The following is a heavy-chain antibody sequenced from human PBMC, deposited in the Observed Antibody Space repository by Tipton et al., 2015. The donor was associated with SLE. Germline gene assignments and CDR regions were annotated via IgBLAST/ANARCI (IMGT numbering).Heavy chain of an antibody. CDR2: IYTSGRT. V-gene: IGHV4-4*08. CDR3: ARDKGDSMVASNWFDP. Sequence: TLSLTCTVSGGSISSYYWSWIRQPPGKGLEWIGYIYTSGRTNYNPSLKSRVTMSVDTSKNQFSPKLSSVTAADTAVYYCARDKGDSMVASNWFDPWGQGTLVTVSS. J-gene: IGHJ5*02. D-gene: IGHD2-15*01. CDR1: GGSISSYY.